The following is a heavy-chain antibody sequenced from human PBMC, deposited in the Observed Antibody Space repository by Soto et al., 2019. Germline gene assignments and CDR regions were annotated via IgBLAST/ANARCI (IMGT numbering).Heavy chain of an antibody. CDR2: IYYSGST. V-gene: IGHV4-59*08. D-gene: IGHD2-15*01. CDR1: GGSISSYY. Sequence: PSETLSLTCTVSGGSISSYYWSWIRQPPGKGLEWIGYIYYSGSTYYNPSLKSRVTISVDTSKNQFSLKLSSVTAADTAMYYCARHTPAISISDHWGQGTLVTVS. J-gene: IGHJ4*02. CDR3: ARHTPAISISDH.